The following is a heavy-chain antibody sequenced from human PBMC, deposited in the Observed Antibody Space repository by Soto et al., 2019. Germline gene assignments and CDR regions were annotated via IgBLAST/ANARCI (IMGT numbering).Heavy chain of an antibody. CDR1: AFTFSSYG. CDR3: AKANYYDSSGYYYYDYGMDV. J-gene: IGHJ6*02. V-gene: IGHV3-30*18. CDR2: ISYDGSNK. D-gene: IGHD3-22*01. Sequence: QVQLVESGGGVVQPGRSLRLSCAASAFTFSSYGMHWVRQAPGKGLDWVAVISYDGSNKYYADSVKGRFTISRDNSKNTLYLQMNSLRAEDTAVYYCAKANYYDSSGYYYYDYGMDVWGQGTTVTVSS.